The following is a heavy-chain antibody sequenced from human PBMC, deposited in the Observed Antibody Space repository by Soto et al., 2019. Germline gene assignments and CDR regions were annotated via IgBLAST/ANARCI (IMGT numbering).Heavy chain of an antibody. D-gene: IGHD2-15*01. CDR1: GFTFSSYG. J-gene: IGHJ4*02. Sequence: PGGSLRLSCAASGFTFSSYGMHWVRQAPGKGLEWVAVISYDGSNKYYADSVKGRFTISRDNSKNTLYLQMNSLRAEDTAVYYCAKGRSGLLGRFDYWGQGTLVTVSS. CDR2: ISYDGSNK. CDR3: AKGRSGLLGRFDY. V-gene: IGHV3-30*18.